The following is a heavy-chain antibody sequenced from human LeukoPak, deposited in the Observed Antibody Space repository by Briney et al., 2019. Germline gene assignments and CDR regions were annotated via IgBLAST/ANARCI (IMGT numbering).Heavy chain of an antibody. V-gene: IGHV3-7*01. CDR1: GFTFSSYW. CDR3: AREDGSSWYRAYYYYYGMDV. D-gene: IGHD6-13*01. CDR2: IKQAGSEK. J-gene: IGHJ6*02. Sequence: GGSLRLSCAASGFTFSSYWMSWVRQAPGKGLEWVANIKQAGSEKYYVDSVKGRFTISRDNAKNSLYLQMNSLRAEDTAVYYCAREDGSSWYRAYYYYYGMDVWGQGTTVTVSS.